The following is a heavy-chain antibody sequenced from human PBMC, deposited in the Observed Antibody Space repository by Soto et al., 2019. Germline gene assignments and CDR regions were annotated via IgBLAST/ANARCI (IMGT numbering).Heavy chain of an antibody. V-gene: IGHV4-39*01. CDR2: IYYSGST. J-gene: IGHJ4*02. Sequence: PSETLSLTCTVSGGSISSSSYYWGWIRQPPGKGLEWIGSIYYSGSTYYNPSLKSRVTISVDTSKNQFSPKLSSVTAADTAVYYCARQYGDYVWGSYRPAGYFDYWGQGTLVTVSS. D-gene: IGHD3-16*02. CDR1: GGSISSSSYY. CDR3: ARQYGDYVWGSYRPAGYFDY.